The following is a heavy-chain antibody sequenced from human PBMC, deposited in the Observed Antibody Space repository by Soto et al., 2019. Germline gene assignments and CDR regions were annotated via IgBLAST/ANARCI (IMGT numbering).Heavy chain of an antibody. D-gene: IGHD2-21*02. CDR2: VSESGGTT. Sequence: EVQVLESGGGLVQPGGSLRLSCAASGFTFSDYAMTWVRQAAGKGLEWVSAVSESGGTTYYADSVKGRFTISRDNSKNTLYLQMNSLRAEDTAVYFCAKGRACGSDCHSGRYFQHWGQGTLVTVSS. V-gene: IGHV3-23*01. CDR3: AKGRACGSDCHSGRYFQH. J-gene: IGHJ1*01. CDR1: GFTFSDYA.